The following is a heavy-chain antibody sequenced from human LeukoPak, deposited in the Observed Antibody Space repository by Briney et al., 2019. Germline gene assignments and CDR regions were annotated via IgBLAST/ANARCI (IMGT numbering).Heavy chain of an antibody. V-gene: IGHV3-23*01. Sequence: GGSLRLSCAVAGITLSNYGMSWVRQAPGKGLEWVAGISGSGGGTNYADSVKGRFTISRDNPRNTLYLQMNSLRAEDTAVYYCARDSLGGDYWGQGTLVTVSS. CDR3: ARDSLGGDY. D-gene: IGHD3-16*01. CDR2: ISGSGGGT. J-gene: IGHJ4*02. CDR1: GITLSNYG.